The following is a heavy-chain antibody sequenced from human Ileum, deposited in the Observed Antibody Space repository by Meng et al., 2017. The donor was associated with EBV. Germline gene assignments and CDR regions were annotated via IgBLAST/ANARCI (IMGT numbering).Heavy chain of an antibody. Sequence: EVXLVESGGXLVKPGGSLSLSCAACGFTFSSYSMNWVRQAPGKGQEWVSSISSSSSYIYYADSVKGRFTISRDNAKNSLYLQMNSLRAEDTAVYYCAREVLGNYYDSSGYSADYWGQGTLVTVSS. CDR2: ISSSSSYI. V-gene: IGHV3-21*01. CDR3: AREVLGNYYDSSGYSADY. D-gene: IGHD3-22*01. CDR1: GFTFSSYS. J-gene: IGHJ4*02.